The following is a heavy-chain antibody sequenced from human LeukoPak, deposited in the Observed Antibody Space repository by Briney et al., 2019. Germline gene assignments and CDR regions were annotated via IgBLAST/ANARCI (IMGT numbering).Heavy chain of an antibody. CDR3: ASLGDYYGSGSYYVT. V-gene: IGHV4-39*01. D-gene: IGHD3-10*01. CDR1: GGSISSSSYY. Sequence: SETPSLTCTVSGGSISSSSYYWGWIRQPPGKGLEWIGSIYYSGSTYYNPSLKSRVTISVDTSKNQFSLKLSSVTAADTAVYYCASLGDYYGSGSYYVTWGQGTLVTVSS. J-gene: IGHJ5*02. CDR2: IYYSGST.